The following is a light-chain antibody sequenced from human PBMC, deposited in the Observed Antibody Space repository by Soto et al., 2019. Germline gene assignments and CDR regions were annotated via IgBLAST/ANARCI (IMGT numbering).Light chain of an antibody. J-gene: IGLJ2*01. V-gene: IGLV2-8*01. CDR2: EVN. CDR3: SSFVGAPVI. CDR1: STDVGEYNY. Sequence: QSALTQPPSASGSPGQSVTIPCPGTSTDVGEYNYVSWYQQHPGKVPKLIIFEVNKRPSGVPDRFSGSKSGDTASLTVSGLQAEDEADYYCSSFVGAPVIFGGGTKLTVL.